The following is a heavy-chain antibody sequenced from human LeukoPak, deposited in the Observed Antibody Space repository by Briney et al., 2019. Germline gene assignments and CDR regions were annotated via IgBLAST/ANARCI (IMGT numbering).Heavy chain of an antibody. CDR1: GFTFSSYA. D-gene: IGHD6-19*01. CDR3: ARDKGAVAGTDGMDV. CDR2: ISYDGSNK. J-gene: IGHJ6*02. V-gene: IGHV3-30-3*01. Sequence: QPGRSLRLSCAASGFTFSSYAMHWVRQAPGKGLEWVAVISYDGSNKYYADSVKGRFTISRDNSKNTLYLQMNSLRAEDTAVYYCARDKGAVAGTDGMDVWGQGTTVTVSS.